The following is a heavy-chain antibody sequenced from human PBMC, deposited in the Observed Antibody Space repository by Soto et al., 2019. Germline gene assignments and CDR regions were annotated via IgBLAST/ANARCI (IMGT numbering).Heavy chain of an antibody. Sequence: GGSLRLSCAASGFTFSNAWMNWVRQAPGKGLEWVGRIKSKTDGGTTDYAAPVKGRFTISRDDSKNTLYLQMNSLKTEDTAVYYCTTSEITMVRGFIINYYYYYYGIAVPAQRSTVPVSS. J-gene: IGHJ6*02. D-gene: IGHD3-10*01. CDR1: GFTFSNAW. V-gene: IGHV3-15*07. CDR3: TTSEITMVRGFIINYYYYYYGIAV. CDR2: IKSKTDGGTT.